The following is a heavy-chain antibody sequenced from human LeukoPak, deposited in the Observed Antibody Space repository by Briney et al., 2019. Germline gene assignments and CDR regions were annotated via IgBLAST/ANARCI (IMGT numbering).Heavy chain of an antibody. CDR3: AKGGGTGTFFDY. J-gene: IGHJ4*02. Sequence: GGSLRLSCAASGFTFSSYSMNWVRQAPGKGLEWVSSINSRSSYVYYADSVKGRFTISRDNAKNSLYLQMNSLRAEDTAVYYCAKGGGTGTFFDYWGQGTLVTVSS. V-gene: IGHV3-21*01. CDR2: INSRSSYV. D-gene: IGHD1-1*01. CDR1: GFTFSSYS.